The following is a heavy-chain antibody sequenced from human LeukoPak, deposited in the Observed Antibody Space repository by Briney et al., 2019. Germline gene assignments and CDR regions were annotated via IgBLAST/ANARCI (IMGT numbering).Heavy chain of an antibody. CDR3: AGPERDSSGYYY. D-gene: IGHD3-22*01. CDR1: GFTFSSYS. V-gene: IGHV3-21*01. CDR2: ISSSSSYI. J-gene: IGHJ4*02. Sequence: PGGSLRLSCAASGFTFSSYSMNWVRQAPGKGLEWVSSISSSSSYIYYADSVKGRFTISRDNAKNSLYLQMNSLRAEDTAVYYCAGPERDSSGYYYWGQGTLVTVSS.